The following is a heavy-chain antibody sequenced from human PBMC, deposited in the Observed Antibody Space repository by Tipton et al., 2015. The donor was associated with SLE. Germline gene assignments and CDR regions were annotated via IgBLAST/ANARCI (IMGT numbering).Heavy chain of an antibody. CDR2: IYYSGST. V-gene: IGHV4-61*01. CDR3: ARDSRIAAAGYYYYYYMDV. D-gene: IGHD6-13*01. J-gene: IGHJ6*03. CDR1: GGSISSSSYY. Sequence: TLSLTCTVSGGSISSSSYYWSWIRQPPGKGLEWIGYIYYSGSTNYNPSLKSRVTISVDTSKNQFSLKLSSVTAADTAVYYCARDSRIAAAGYYYYYYMDVWGKGTTVTVSS.